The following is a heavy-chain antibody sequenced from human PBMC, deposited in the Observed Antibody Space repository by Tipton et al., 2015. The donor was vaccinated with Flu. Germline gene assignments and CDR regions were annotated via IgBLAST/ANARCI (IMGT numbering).Heavy chain of an antibody. CDR2: IYYSGST. CDR1: GGSISSSSYY. CDR3: ASVGSSGWYDY. V-gene: IGHV4-39*07. J-gene: IGHJ4*02. Sequence: TLSLTCTVSGGSISSSSYYWGWIRQPPGKGLEWIGSIYYSGSTYYNPSLKSRVTISVDTSKNQFSLKLSSVTAADTAVYYCASVGSSGWYDYWGQGTLVTVSA. D-gene: IGHD6-19*01.